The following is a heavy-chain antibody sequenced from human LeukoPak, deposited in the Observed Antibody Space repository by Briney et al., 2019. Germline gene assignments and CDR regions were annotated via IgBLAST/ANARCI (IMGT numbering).Heavy chain of an antibody. V-gene: IGHV1-2*02. D-gene: IGHD3-22*01. CDR2: INPYSGGT. J-gene: IGHJ4*02. Sequence: GASVKVSCKASGYTFTRYYMHWVRQAPGQGLEWVGWINPYSGGTNYAQKFQGRVTMTRDTSIRTAYMELSRLRSDDTAVYYCARVDDRGHYYDSSGPRKLFDYWGQGTLVTVSS. CDR3: ARVDDRGHYYDSSGPRKLFDY. CDR1: GYTFTRYY.